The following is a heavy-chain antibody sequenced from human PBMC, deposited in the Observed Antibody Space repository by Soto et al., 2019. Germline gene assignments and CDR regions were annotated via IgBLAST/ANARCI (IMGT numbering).Heavy chain of an antibody. J-gene: IGHJ4*02. CDR3: AKGRRTSGWLLDY. CDR2: IKTDGSSP. D-gene: IGHD6-19*01. Sequence: HPGGSLRLSCVASGFTFNNYWMHWVRQVPGKGLVWVSRIKTDGSSPNYADSVEGRFTISSDNAKNTLYLQMNSLRAEDTAVYYCAKGRRTSGWLLDYWGQGALVTVSS. V-gene: IGHV3-74*01. CDR1: GFTFNNYW.